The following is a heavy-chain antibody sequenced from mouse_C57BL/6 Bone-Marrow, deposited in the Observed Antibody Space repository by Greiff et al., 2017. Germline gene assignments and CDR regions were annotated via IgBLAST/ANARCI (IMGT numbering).Heavy chain of an antibody. CDR3: ARGTTVVALDY. D-gene: IGHD1-1*01. CDR2: ISDGGSYT. CDR1: GFTFSSYA. J-gene: IGHJ2*01. Sequence: EVMLVESGGGLVKPGGSLKLSCAASGFTFSSYAMSWVRQTPEKRLEWVATISDGGSYTYYPDNVKGRFTISRDNAKNNLYLQMSHLKSEDTAMYYCARGTTVVALDYWGQGTTLTVSS. V-gene: IGHV5-4*03.